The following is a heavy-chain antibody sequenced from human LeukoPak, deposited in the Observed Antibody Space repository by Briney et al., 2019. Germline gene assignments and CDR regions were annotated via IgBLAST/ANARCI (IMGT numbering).Heavy chain of an antibody. V-gene: IGHV3-23*01. J-gene: IGHJ3*02. CDR3: AKDLTERCLIDAFDI. CDR1: GFTFSNYA. D-gene: IGHD5/OR15-5a*01. CDR2: MSHSGSS. Sequence: GGSLRLSCAGSGFTFSNYAMNWVRQAPGKGLEWVSRMSHSGSSSYSDSVKGRFTISRANSINTLFLQMTSLRAEATAIYSCAKDLTERCLIDAFDIWGQGTVVTVSS.